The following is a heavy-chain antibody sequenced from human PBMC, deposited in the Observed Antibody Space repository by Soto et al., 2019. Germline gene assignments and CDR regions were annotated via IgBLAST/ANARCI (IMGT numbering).Heavy chain of an antibody. D-gene: IGHD3-9*01. CDR3: AGSYYDILTGYYKGYNWFDP. CDR1: GGSISSYY. Sequence: SETLSLTCTVSGGSISSYYWSWIRQPPGKGLEWIGYIYYSGSTNYNPSLKSRVTISVDTSKNQFSLKLSSVTAADTAVYYCAGSYYDILTGYYKGYNWFDPWGQGTLVTVSS. CDR2: IYYSGST. V-gene: IGHV4-59*08. J-gene: IGHJ5*02.